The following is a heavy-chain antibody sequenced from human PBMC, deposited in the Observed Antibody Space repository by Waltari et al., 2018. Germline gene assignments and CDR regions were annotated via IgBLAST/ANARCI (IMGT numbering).Heavy chain of an antibody. V-gene: IGHV3-53*01. D-gene: IGHD3-10*01. CDR2: LYSGGNT. CDR3: ARVVRGVVPVIIRDYYYYYMDV. Sequence: EVQLVESGGGLIQPGGSLRLSCAASGFTVSSNYMSWVRQAPGKGLGWVSLLYSGGNTYYADSVKGRFTISRDNSKNTLYLQMNSLRVEDTAMYYCARVVRGVVPVIIRDYYYYYMDVWGKGTTVTVSS. J-gene: IGHJ6*03. CDR1: GFTVSSNY.